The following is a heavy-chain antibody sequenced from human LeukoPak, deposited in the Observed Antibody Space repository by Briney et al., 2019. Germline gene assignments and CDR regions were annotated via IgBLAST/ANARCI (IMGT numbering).Heavy chain of an antibody. Sequence: SETLSLTCTVSGGSISSGSYYWSWIRQPAGKGLEWIGRIYTSGSTNYNPSLKSRVTISVDTSKNQFSLKLSSVTAADTAVYYCASMWDSRAFDYWGQGTLVTVSS. J-gene: IGHJ4*02. CDR3: ASMWDSRAFDY. D-gene: IGHD3-22*01. V-gene: IGHV4-61*02. CDR1: GGSISSGSYY. CDR2: IYTSGST.